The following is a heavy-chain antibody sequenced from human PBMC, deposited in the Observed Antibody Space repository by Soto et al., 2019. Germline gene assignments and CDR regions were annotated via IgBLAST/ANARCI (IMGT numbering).Heavy chain of an antibody. Sequence: QVQLQESGPGLVKPSQTLSLTCSVSGGYITSGDYYWSWILQPPGKGLEWIGYIHNSGSTYYSPFLKSRVTVLVDTSKNEFYLELSSVTAADTAVYYCARAESITIFGVVLAYFDYWGRGTLVTVSS. CDR3: ARAESITIFGVVLAYFDY. J-gene: IGHJ4*02. CDR2: IHNSGST. D-gene: IGHD3-3*01. V-gene: IGHV4-30-4*01. CDR1: GGYITSGDYY.